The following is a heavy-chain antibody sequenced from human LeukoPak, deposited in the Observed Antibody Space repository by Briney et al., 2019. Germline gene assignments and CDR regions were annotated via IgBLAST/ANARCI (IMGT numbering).Heavy chain of an antibody. V-gene: IGHV3-49*03. D-gene: IGHD3-10*01. CDR2: IRIKAYGGTT. Sequence: RSLRLSRTASGFTSGDYAMSWFRQGPGKGQGWVGFIRIKAYGGTTEYAASVKGRFTISRDDSKGIAYLQMNSLKTEDTAVYYCTRAVEDGNYGSGSYVSDYWGQGTLVTVSS. J-gene: IGHJ4*02. CDR1: GFTSGDYA. CDR3: TRAVEDGNYGSGSYVSDY.